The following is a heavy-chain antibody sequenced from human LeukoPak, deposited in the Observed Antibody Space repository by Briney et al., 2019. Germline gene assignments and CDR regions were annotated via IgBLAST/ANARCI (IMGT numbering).Heavy chain of an antibody. D-gene: IGHD6-6*01. V-gene: IGHV4-34*01. CDR1: GGSFGGYY. CDR3: ARGGIAARLQH. Sequence: SETLSLTCAVYGGSFGGYYWSWIRQPPGKGLEWIGEINHSGSTNYNPSLKSRVTISVDTSKNQFSLKLSSVTAADTAVYYCARGGIAARLQHWGQGTLVTVSS. CDR2: INHSGST. J-gene: IGHJ1*01.